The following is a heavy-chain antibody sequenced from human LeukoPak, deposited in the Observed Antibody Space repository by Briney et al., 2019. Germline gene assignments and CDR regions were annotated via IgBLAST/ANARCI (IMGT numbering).Heavy chain of an antibody. CDR1: GFTVSSNY. CDR3: ARNYYDILTGVRN. J-gene: IGHJ4*02. D-gene: IGHD3-9*01. Sequence: GGSLRLSCAASGFTVSSNYMSWVRQAPGKGLEWVSVISSGGSTYYADSVKGRFTISRDNSENTLYLQMNSLRAEDTAVYYCARNYYDILTGVRNWGQGTLVTVSS. CDR2: ISSGGST. V-gene: IGHV3-53*01.